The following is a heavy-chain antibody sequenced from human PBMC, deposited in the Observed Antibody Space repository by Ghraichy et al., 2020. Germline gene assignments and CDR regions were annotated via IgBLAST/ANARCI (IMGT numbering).Heavy chain of an antibody. D-gene: IGHD2-2*01. CDR2: IKHSGST. CDR1: GGSFSGYY. V-gene: IGHV4-34*01. J-gene: IGHJ5*02. CDR3: ARGRDVVVPAAIVTPANWFDP. Sequence: SETLSLTCAVYGGSFSGYYWSWIRQPPGKGLEWIGEIKHSGSTNYNPSLKSRVTISVNTSKNQFSLKLSSVTAADTAVYYCARGRDVVVPAAIVTPANWFDPWGQGTLVTVSS.